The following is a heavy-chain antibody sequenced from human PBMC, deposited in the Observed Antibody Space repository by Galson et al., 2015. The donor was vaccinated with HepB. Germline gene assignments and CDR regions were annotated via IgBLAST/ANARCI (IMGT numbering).Heavy chain of an antibody. Sequence: SLRLSCAASGFTFSSYGMHWVRQAPGKGLEWVAVISYDGSNQYYVDSMKGRFTISRDNSKNTLYLQMNSLRAEDTAVYYCAKDLAVTTYSYWYFDLWGRGTLVTVSS. CDR1: GFTFSSYG. V-gene: IGHV3-30*18. CDR3: AKDLAVTTYSYWYFDL. J-gene: IGHJ2*01. D-gene: IGHD4-17*01. CDR2: ISYDGSNQ.